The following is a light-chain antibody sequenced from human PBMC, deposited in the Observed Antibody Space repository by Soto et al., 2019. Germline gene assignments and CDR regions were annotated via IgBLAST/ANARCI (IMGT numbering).Light chain of an antibody. J-gene: IGKJ4*01. V-gene: IGKV3-11*01. CDR3: QQRSNCPPLT. Sequence: EIVLTQSPATLSLSPGERATLSCRASQSVTSYLACYQQKPAQAPRLLSYDASNRATGIPARFSGSGSGTYFTLTLSSLEPEDFAVYYCQQRSNCPPLTFGGGTKVEIK. CDR1: QSVTSY. CDR2: DAS.